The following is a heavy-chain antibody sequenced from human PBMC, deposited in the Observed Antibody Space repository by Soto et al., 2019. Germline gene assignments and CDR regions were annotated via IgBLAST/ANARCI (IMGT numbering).Heavy chain of an antibody. CDR2: IGTAGDT. CDR3: ARERYSYGSFYYGMDV. Sequence: PGGSLRLSCAAPGFTFSSYDMHWVRQATGKGLEWVSAIGTAGDTYYPGSVKGRFTISRENAKNSLYLQMNSLRAGDTAVYYCARERYSYGSFYYGMDVWGQGTTVTVSS. V-gene: IGHV3-13*01. CDR1: GFTFSSYD. D-gene: IGHD5-18*01. J-gene: IGHJ6*02.